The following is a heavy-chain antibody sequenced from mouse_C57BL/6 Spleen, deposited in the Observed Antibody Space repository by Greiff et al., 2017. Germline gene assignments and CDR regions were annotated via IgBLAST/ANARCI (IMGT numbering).Heavy chain of an antibody. CDR3: ARSKGYYGSSSCDS. Sequence: VKLQESGAELVKPGASVKISCKASGYAFSSYWMNWVKQRPGKGLEWIGQIYPGDGDTNYNGKFKGKDTLTADKSSSTAYMQLSSLTSEDSAVYFCARSKGYYGSSSCDSWRQGTTLTVSS. V-gene: IGHV1-80*01. D-gene: IGHD1-1*01. CDR2: IYPGDGDT. J-gene: IGHJ2*01. CDR1: GYAFSSYW.